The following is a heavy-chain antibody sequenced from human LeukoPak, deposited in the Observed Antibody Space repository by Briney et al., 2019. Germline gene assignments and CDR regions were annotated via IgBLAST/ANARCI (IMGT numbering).Heavy chain of an antibody. CDR1: GFTFSNAW. CDR3: ATDLEGYCSE. D-gene: IGHD2-15*01. V-gene: IGHV3-15*01. CDR2: IKSKTDGGTT. Sequence: GGSLRLSCAASGFTFSNAWMTWVRQAPGKGREWVGRIKSKTDGGTTDYAAPVKGRFTISRDDSKNTLYLQMNSLKTEDTAVYYCATDLEGYCSEWSQGTLVTVSS. J-gene: IGHJ4*02.